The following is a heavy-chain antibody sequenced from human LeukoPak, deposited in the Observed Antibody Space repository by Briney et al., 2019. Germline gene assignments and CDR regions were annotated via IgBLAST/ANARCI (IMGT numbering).Heavy chain of an antibody. CDR1: GFTFSSFE. CDR2: ISDSGSTI. D-gene: IGHD1-26*01. J-gene: IGHJ4*02. V-gene: IGHV3-48*03. Sequence: GGSLTLSCPASGFTFSSFEMAWVRQAPGKGLEWVSYISDSGSTIKYADSVKGRFTISRDNAKNSVYLQMISLRAEDTATYYCAGGPQYSGSYAYWGQGTLVTVSS. CDR3: AGGPQYSGSYAY.